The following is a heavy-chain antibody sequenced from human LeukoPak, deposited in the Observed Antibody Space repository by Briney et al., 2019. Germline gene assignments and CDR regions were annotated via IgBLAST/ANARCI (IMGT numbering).Heavy chain of an antibody. CDR1: GGTFSSYA. V-gene: IGHV1-69*05. Sequence: GASVKVSCKASGGTFSSYAISWVRQAPGQGLEWMGGIIPIFGTANYAQKFQGRVTITTDESTSTAYMELSSLRSEDTAVYYCARASDGYYDSSGQSYYYYYMDVWGKGTTVTVSS. J-gene: IGHJ6*03. CDR3: ARASDGYYDSSGQSYYYYYMDV. D-gene: IGHD3-22*01. CDR2: IIPIFGTA.